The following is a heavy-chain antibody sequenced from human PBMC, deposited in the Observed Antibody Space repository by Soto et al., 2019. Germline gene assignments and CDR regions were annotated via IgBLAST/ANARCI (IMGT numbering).Heavy chain of an antibody. CDR1: GGSISSYY. J-gene: IGHJ4*02. D-gene: IGHD4-17*01. CDR2: IYYSGST. CDR3: ARLSTTTVVLDY. V-gene: IGHV4-59*08. Sequence: QVQLQESGPGLVKPSETLSLTCTVSGGSISSYYWSWIRQPPGKGLEWIGYIYYSGSTNYNPSLKSRVPIQVDTSKNQFSLKLSSVTAADTAVYYCARLSTTTVVLDYWGQGTLVTVSS.